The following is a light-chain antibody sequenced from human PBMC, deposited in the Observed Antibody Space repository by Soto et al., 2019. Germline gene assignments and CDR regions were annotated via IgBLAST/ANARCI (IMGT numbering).Light chain of an antibody. CDR2: AAS. Sequence: DLQMTKSRSSLSAAIGDQVTITCRGSEGIXPRLAWYQPKPGKVHKLLIXAASSLRSGVPSRFSGSGSGRDFTLTISSLQPEDFATYYCQQANRFPTITFGQGTRLEIK. CDR3: QQANRFPTIT. V-gene: IGKV1D-12*01. J-gene: IGKJ5*01. CDR1: EGIXPR.